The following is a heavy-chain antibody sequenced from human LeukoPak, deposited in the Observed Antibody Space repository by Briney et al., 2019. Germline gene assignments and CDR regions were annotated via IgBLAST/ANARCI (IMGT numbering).Heavy chain of an antibody. D-gene: IGHD3-16*01. CDR3: ASSETVMRT. CDR2: IHYSGST. J-gene: IGHJ5*02. Sequence: SQTLSLTCTVSGGSISSGAYYWSWIRQHPGKGLEWIGYIHYSGSTYYNPSLKSRVTISVDTSKKQFCLKVNSVTATDTAVYYCASSETVMRTWGQGTLVTVSS. CDR1: GGSISSGAYY. V-gene: IGHV4-31*03.